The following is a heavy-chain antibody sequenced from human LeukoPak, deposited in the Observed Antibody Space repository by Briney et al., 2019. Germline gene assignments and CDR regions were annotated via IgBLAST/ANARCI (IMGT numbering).Heavy chain of an antibody. CDR1: GGTFSSYA. J-gene: IGHJ6*02. V-gene: IGHV1-69*13. D-gene: IGHD6-19*01. CDR3: ARANGVAVAGYYYYYGMDV. CDR2: IIPIFGTA. Sequence: SVKVSCKASGGTFSSYAISWVRQAPGQGLEWMGGIIPIFGTANYAQKFRGRVTITADESTSTAYMELSSLRSEDTAVYYCARANGVAVAGYYYYYGMDVWGQGTTVTVSS.